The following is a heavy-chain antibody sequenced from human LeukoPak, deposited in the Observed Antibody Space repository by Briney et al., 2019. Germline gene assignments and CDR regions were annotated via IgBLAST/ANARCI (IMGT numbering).Heavy chain of an antibody. CDR3: ARAPLDDSSGYYPNYYFDY. CDR2: IYSGGSI. J-gene: IGHJ4*02. V-gene: IGHV3-66*01. D-gene: IGHD3-22*01. Sequence: GGSLRLSCAASGFTVSSNYMSWVRQAPGKGLEWVSVIYSGGSIYYADSVKGRFTISRDNSKNTLYLQMNSLRAEDTAVYYCARAPLDDSSGYYPNYYFDYWGQGTLVTVSS. CDR1: GFTVSSNY.